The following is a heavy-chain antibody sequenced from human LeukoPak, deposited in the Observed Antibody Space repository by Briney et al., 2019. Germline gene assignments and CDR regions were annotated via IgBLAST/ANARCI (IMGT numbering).Heavy chain of an antibody. Sequence: GASVTVSCKASGYSFTGYYLHWVRQAPGPGLEWVGWINPNSGGTNNAQKFQDRGTMTEDTSTAKASMELSSLRSEDTAVYYRATVLSMVRGVPDNWFDPWGQGTLVIVSS. D-gene: IGHD3-10*01. V-gene: IGHV1-2*02. J-gene: IGHJ5*02. CDR2: INPNSGGT. CDR3: ATVLSMVRGVPDNWFDP. CDR1: GYSFTGYY.